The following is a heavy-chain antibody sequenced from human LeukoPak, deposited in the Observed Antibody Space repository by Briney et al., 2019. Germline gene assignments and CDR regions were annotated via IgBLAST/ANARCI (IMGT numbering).Heavy chain of an antibody. J-gene: IGHJ4*02. CDR2: TSAYNGNT. V-gene: IGHV1-18*01. Sequence: ASVKVSCKASGYTFTSYRISWVRHAPGQGLEWMGWTSAYNGNTNYAQKLQGRVTMTTDTSTSTAYMELRSLRSDDTAVYYCGRDPGRERGDYWGQGTLVTVSS. CDR3: GRDPGRERGDY. CDR1: GYTFTSYR.